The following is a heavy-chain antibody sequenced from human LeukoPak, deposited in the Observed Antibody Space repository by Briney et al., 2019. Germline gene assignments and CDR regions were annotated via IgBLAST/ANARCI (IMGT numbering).Heavy chain of an antibody. J-gene: IGHJ4*02. CDR3: ARERLPFGDYDPFDY. D-gene: IGHD4-17*01. CDR2: ISSSGSTI. CDR1: GFTFSDYY. V-gene: IGHV3-11*01. Sequence: PGGPLRLSCAASGFTFSDYYMSWIRQAPGKGLEWVSYISSSGSTIYYADSVKGRFTISRDNAKNSLYLQMNSLRAEDTAVYYCARERLPFGDYDPFDYWGQGTLVTVSS.